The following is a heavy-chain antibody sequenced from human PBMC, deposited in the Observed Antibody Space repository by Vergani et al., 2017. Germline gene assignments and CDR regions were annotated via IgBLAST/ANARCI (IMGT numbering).Heavy chain of an antibody. CDR1: GFTFSSNA. Sequence: EVLLLESGGGLVQPGGSLRLSCVASGFTFSSNAMSWVRQAPGKGLEWVSSISGSGGSTYYADSVKGRFAIARDNPKNTLYLQMNSLRAADSAIYYCAKANPRNSGYDYLYYYHAMDVWGQGTTVTVSS. D-gene: IGHD5-12*01. V-gene: IGHV3-23*01. CDR3: AKANPRNSGYDYLYYYHAMDV. J-gene: IGHJ6*02. CDR2: ISGSGGST.